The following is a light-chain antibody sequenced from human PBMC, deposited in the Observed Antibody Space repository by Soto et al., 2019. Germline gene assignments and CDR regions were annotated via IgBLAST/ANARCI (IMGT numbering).Light chain of an antibody. CDR1: QNVNSN. V-gene: IGKV3-15*01. Sequence: EIVMTQSPATLSVSPGDRATLSCRASQNVNSNLGWDQQKPGQPPRLLIYGASTRATGIPARFSGSGSGTEFTLTISSLQSEDFAGYYCQQYNTWPRTFGQGTKVEIK. CDR3: QQYNTWPRT. J-gene: IGKJ1*01. CDR2: GAS.